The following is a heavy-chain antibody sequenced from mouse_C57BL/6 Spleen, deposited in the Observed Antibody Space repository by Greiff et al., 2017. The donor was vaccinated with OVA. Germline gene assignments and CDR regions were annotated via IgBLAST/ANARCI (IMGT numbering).Heavy chain of an antibody. CDR1: GYTFTSYW. V-gene: IGHV1-53*01. CDR2: INPSNGGS. Sequence: QVQLQQPGTELVKPGASVKLSCKASGYTFTSYWMHWVKQRPGQGLEWIGNINPSNGGSNYNEKFKSKATVTVDKSSSTVYMELSRLTSEDSAVYFCARHDYYGSSLFAYWGQGTLVTVSA. J-gene: IGHJ3*01. D-gene: IGHD1-1*01. CDR3: ARHDYYGSSLFAY.